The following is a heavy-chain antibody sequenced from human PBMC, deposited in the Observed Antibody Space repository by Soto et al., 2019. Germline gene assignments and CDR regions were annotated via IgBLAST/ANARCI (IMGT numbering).Heavy chain of an antibody. V-gene: IGHV1-8*01. J-gene: IGHJ6*02. D-gene: IGHD3-10*01. CDR3: ARAIVRGVITNIYYYYYGMDV. CDR1: GYTFTSYD. CDR2: MNPNSGNT. Sequence: GASVKVSCKASGYTFTSYDINWVRQATGQGLEWMGWMNPNSGNTGYAQKFQGRVAMTRNTSISTAYMELSSLRSEDTAVYYCARAIVRGVITNIYYYYYGMDVWGQGTTVTVSS.